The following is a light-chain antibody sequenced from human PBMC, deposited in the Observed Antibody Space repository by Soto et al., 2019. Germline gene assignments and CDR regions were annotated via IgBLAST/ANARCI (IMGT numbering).Light chain of an antibody. Sequence: EIVLTQSPATLSLYPGAIDTPSGRWSQSVSNNFLAWYQQKPGQAPRLFIYGASSRATGIPDRFSDSGSGTDFTLTISRLEPEDFAVYYCQKYGNAQFTCGPGTTGDLK. V-gene: IGKV3-20*01. CDR1: QSVSNNF. CDR2: GAS. J-gene: IGKJ3*01. CDR3: QKYGNAQFT.